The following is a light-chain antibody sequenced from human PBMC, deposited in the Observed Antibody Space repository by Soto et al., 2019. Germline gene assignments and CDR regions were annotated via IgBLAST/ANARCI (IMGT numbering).Light chain of an antibody. J-gene: IGKJ2*01. CDR1: QSTSSY. Sequence: IQMTQSPSSLSASVGDRVTITCRASQSTSSYLNWYQQRPGEAPKLLISAASNLERGVASRFSGSGSGTDFTLTISSLQPADSATYYCQQSYSTPYTFGQGTKVEIK. CDR2: AAS. CDR3: QQSYSTPYT. V-gene: IGKV1-39*01.